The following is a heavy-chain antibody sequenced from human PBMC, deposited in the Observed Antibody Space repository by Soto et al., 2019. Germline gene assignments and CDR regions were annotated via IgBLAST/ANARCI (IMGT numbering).Heavy chain of an antibody. J-gene: IGHJ5*02. CDR3: ARGDIVVVPAAILYRWFDP. CDR2: IIPIFGTA. Sequence: SVKVSCKASGGTFSSYAISWVRQAPGQGLEWMGGIIPIFGTANYAQKFQGGVTITADESTSTAYMELSSLRSEDTAVYYCARGDIVVVPAAILYRWFDPWGQGTLVTVSS. D-gene: IGHD2-2*02. V-gene: IGHV1-69*13. CDR1: GGTFSSYA.